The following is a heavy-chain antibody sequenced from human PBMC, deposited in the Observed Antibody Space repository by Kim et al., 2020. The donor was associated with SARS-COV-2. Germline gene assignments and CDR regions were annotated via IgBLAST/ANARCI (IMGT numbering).Heavy chain of an antibody. CDR2: IRSKAYGGTT. J-gene: IGHJ6*03. Sequence: GGSLRLSCTASGFTFGDYAMSWFRQAPGKGLEWVGFIRSKAYGGTTEYAASVKGRFTISRDDSKSIAYLQMNSLKTEDTAVYYCTRGFYYDSSGYYYYYYYYYMDVWGKGTTVTVSS. D-gene: IGHD3-22*01. CDR3: TRGFYYDSSGYYYYYYYYYMDV. V-gene: IGHV3-49*03. CDR1: GFTFGDYA.